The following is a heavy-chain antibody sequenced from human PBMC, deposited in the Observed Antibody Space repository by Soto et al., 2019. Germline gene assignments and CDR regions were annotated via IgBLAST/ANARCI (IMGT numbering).Heavy chain of an antibody. CDR2: ISYDGSNK. CDR1: GFTFSSYA. CDR3: ARDYRSGYYYYYGMDV. V-gene: IGHV3-30-3*01. Sequence: GGSLRLSCAASGFTFSSYAMHWVRQAPGKGLEWVAVISYDGSNKYYADSVKGRFTISRDNSKNTLYLQMNSLRAEDTAVYYCARDYRSGYYYYYGMDVWGQGTTVTVSS. D-gene: IGHD3-3*01. J-gene: IGHJ6*02.